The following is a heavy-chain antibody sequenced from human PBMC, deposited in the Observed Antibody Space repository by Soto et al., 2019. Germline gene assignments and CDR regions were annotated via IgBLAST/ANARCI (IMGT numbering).Heavy chain of an antibody. D-gene: IGHD2-2*02. V-gene: IGHV3-23*01. CDR1: GFTFSSYA. CDR3: ARDRYCSSTSCYTWAYYYYGMDV. CDR2: ISGSGGST. Sequence: EVQLLESGGGLVQPGGSLRLSCAASGFTFSSYAMSWVRQAPGKGLEWVSAISGSGGSTYYADSVKGRFTISRDNSKNSLYLQMNSLRAEDTAVYYCARDRYCSSTSCYTWAYYYYGMDVWGQGTTVTVSS. J-gene: IGHJ6*02.